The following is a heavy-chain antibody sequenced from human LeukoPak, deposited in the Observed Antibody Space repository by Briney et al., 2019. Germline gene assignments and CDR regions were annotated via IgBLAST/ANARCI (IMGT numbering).Heavy chain of an antibody. D-gene: IGHD3-9*01. CDR1: GYTFTSYA. CDR2: INAGNGNT. CDR3: ARGKLRYFDWCDY. Sequence: GASVKVSCKASGYTFTSYAMHWVRQAPGQRLDWMGWINAGNGNTKYSQKFQGRVTITRDTSASTAYMELSSLRSEDTAVYYCARGKLRYFDWCDYWGQGTLVTVSS. V-gene: IGHV1-3*01. J-gene: IGHJ4*02.